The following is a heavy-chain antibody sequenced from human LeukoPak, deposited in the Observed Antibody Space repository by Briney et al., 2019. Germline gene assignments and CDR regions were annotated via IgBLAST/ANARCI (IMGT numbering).Heavy chain of an antibody. J-gene: IGHJ4*02. D-gene: IGHD2-2*01. CDR3: ARGVVPAAIGY. Sequence: GGSLRLSCAASGFTFSSYSMNWVRQAPGKGLEWVSYISSSSSTIYYADSVKGRFPISRDNAKNSLYLQMNSLRAEDTAVYYCARGVVPAAIGYWGQGTLVTVSS. CDR1: GFTFSSYS. V-gene: IGHV3-48*04. CDR2: ISSSSSTI.